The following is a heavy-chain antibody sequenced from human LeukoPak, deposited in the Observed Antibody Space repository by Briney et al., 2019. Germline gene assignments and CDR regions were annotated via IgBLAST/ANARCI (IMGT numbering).Heavy chain of an antibody. CDR2: INPSGGST. Sequence: GASVKVSCKASGYTFTSYYMHWVRQAPGQGLEWMGIINPSGGSTSYAQKFQGRVTMTRDTSTSTVYMELSSLRSEDTAVYYCARDSTYGSGSYYTFVFDYWGQGTLVTVSS. CDR3: ARDSTYGSGSYYTFVFDY. J-gene: IGHJ4*02. CDR1: GYTFTSYY. D-gene: IGHD3-10*01. V-gene: IGHV1-46*01.